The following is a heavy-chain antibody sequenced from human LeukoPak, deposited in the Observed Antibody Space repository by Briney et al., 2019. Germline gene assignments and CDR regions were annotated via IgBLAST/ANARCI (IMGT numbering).Heavy chain of an antibody. V-gene: IGHV3-30-3*01. D-gene: IGHD6-13*01. CDR3: APLGQQLS. CDR2: ISYDGSNK. J-gene: IGHJ4*02. CDR1: GFTFSSYA. Sequence: GGSLRLSCAASGFTFSSYAMHWVRQAPGKGLEWVAVISYDGSNKYYADSVKGRFTISRDNSKNTLYLQMNSLRAEDTAVYYCAPLGQQLSWGQGTLVTVSS.